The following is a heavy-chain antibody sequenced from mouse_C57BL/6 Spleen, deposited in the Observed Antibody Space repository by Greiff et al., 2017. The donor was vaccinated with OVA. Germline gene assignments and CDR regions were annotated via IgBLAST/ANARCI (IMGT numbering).Heavy chain of an antibody. J-gene: IGHJ4*01. CDR1: GFNIKNTY. CDR2: IDPANGNT. V-gene: IGHV14-3*01. D-gene: IGHD2-1*01. CDR3: ARGLYYGNYEGAMDY. Sequence: EVQLKESVAELVRPGASVKLSCTASGFNIKNTYMHWVKQRPEQGLEWIGRIDPANGNTKYAPKFKGKATITADTSYNTAYLQLSSLTSEDTAIYYCARGLYYGNYEGAMDYWGQGTSVTVSS.